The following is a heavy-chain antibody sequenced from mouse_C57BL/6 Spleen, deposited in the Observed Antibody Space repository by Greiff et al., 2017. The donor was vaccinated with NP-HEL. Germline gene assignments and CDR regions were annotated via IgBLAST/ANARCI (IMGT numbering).Heavy chain of an antibody. CDR1: GYTFTDYT. Sequence: VQLQQSDAELVKPGASVKISCKASGYTFTDYTIHWMKQRPEQGLEWIGYIYPRDGSTKYNEKFKGKATLTADKASSPAYMQLNSLTSEYSAVYFCARLYDGYYGFAYWGQGTLVTVSA. CDR3: ARLYDGYYGFAY. CDR2: IYPRDGST. V-gene: IGHV1-78*01. J-gene: IGHJ3*01. D-gene: IGHD2-3*01.